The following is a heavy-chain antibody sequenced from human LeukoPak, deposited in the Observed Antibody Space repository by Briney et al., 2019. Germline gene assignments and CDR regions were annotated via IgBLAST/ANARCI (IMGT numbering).Heavy chain of an antibody. CDR2: INWNGGST. J-gene: IGHJ4*02. Sequence: GGSLRLSCTASGFTLSSYEMTWLRQAPGKGLEWVSGINWNGGSTVYADSVKGRFTISRDNAKNSLYLQMNSLRAEDTALYYCARNYGSGSYFVSAGDYWGQGTLVTVSS. D-gene: IGHD3-10*01. CDR1: GFTLSSYE. V-gene: IGHV3-20*04. CDR3: ARNYGSGSYFVSAGDY.